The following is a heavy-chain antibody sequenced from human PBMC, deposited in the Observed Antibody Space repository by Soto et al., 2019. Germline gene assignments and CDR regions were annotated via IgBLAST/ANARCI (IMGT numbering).Heavy chain of an antibody. J-gene: IGHJ4*02. CDR3: ARGPPFGY. D-gene: IGHD3-10*01. CDR2: IYHSGST. Sequence: LSLTWAVSGGSISSGGYSWSWIRQPPGKGLEWIGYIYHSGSTYYNPSLKSRVTISVDRSKNQFSLKLSSVTAADTAVYYCARGPPFGYWGQGTLVTVSS. V-gene: IGHV4-30-2*01. CDR1: GGSISSGGYS.